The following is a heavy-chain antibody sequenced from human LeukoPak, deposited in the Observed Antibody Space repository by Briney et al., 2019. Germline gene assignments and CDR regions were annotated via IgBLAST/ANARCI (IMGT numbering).Heavy chain of an antibody. CDR3: ARGHYGMDV. CDR2: IKSDGSES. V-gene: IGHV3-7*01. Sequence: GGSLRLSCAASKFILKNYWMTWVRQAPGKGLEWVATIKSDGSESYYVDSVKGRFTVSRDNARSSWVLQMNSLRAEDTAVYHCARGHYGMDVWGQGTTVTVSS. CDR1: KFILKNYW. J-gene: IGHJ6*02.